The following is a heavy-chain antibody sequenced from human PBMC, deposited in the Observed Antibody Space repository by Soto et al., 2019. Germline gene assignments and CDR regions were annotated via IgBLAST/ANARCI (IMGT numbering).Heavy chain of an antibody. CDR2: ISGSGGST. D-gene: IGHD2-21*01. CDR1: GFTFSTYG. J-gene: IGHJ6*02. V-gene: IGHV3-23*01. CDR3: AKDPRSVVERSVYGMDV. Sequence: EVQVLESGGGLVQSGGSLRLSCAASGFTFSTYGMSWVRQAPGEGLEWVSAISGSGGSTYYADSVKGRFTISRDNSKKTLYLQLNSLRAEDTAVYYCAKDPRSVVERSVYGMDVWGQGTTVTVSS.